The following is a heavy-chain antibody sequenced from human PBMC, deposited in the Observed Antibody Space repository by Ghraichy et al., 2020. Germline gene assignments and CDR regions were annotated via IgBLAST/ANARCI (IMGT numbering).Heavy chain of an antibody. Sequence: SETLSLTCAVSGGSMSSYYWSWIRQSPGKGLEWIGSVYYTGTTNYNPSLMSRVTISIHASKNQFSLKLSSVTAADTAVYYCARPNGGWYAWFDPWGQGTLVTVSS. CDR1: GGSMSSYY. V-gene: IGHV4-59*01. CDR2: VYYTGTT. J-gene: IGHJ5*02. D-gene: IGHD6-19*01. CDR3: ARPNGGWYAWFDP.